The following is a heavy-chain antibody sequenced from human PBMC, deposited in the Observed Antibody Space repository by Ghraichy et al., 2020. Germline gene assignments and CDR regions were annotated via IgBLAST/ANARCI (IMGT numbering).Heavy chain of an antibody. CDR2: IYYSGST. Sequence: SETLSLTCTVSGGSISSGGYYWSWIRQHPGKGLEWIGYIYYSGSTYYNPSLKSRVTISVDTSKNQFSLKLSSVTAADTAVYYCARVLVLNLWFDPWGQGTLVTVSS. J-gene: IGHJ5*02. V-gene: IGHV4-31*03. D-gene: IGHD4/OR15-4a*01. CDR1: GGSISSGGYY. CDR3: ARVLVLNLWFDP.